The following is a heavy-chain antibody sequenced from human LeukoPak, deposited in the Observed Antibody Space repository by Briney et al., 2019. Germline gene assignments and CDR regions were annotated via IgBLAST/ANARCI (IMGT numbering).Heavy chain of an antibody. D-gene: IGHD1-26*01. J-gene: IGHJ5*02. V-gene: IGHV3-30*03. CDR3: ARNGRGALGNWFDP. Sequence: GRSLRLSCAASGFTFSSYGMHWVRQAPGKGLEWVAVISYDGSNKYYADSVKGRFTISRDNSENTLYLQMNSLRAEDTAVYYCARNGRGALGNWFDPWGQGTLVTVSS. CDR1: GFTFSSYG. CDR2: ISYDGSNK.